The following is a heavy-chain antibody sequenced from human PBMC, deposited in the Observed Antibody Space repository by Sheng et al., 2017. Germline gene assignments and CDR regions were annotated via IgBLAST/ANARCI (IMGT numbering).Heavy chain of an antibody. CDR3: AREVGCGYDHLGCDYYYYGMDV. V-gene: IGHV4-38-2*02. CDR1: GYSISSGYY. J-gene: IGHJ6*02. CDR2: IYHSGST. Sequence: QVQLQESGPGLVKPSETLSLTCAVSGYSISSGYYWGWTRQPPGKGLEWIGSIYHSGSTYYNPSLKSRVTISVDTSKNQFSLKLSSVTAADTAVYYCAREVGCGYDHLGCDYYYYGMDVWGQGTTVTV. D-gene: IGHD3-16*01.